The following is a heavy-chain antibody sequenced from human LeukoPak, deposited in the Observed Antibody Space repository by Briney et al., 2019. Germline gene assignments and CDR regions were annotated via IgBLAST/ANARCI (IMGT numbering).Heavy chain of an antibody. CDR2: IKRDGSGT. CDR3: ARSSGFGMDV. CDR1: GFTVSFNS. Sequence: GGSLRLSCAASGFTVSFNSMHWVRQGPGKGLVWVSRIKRDGSGTTYADSVKGRVTISRDNAKNTLYLQMNSLRAEDTAVYYCARSSGFGMDVWGQGTTVTVSS. J-gene: IGHJ6*02. V-gene: IGHV3-74*01. D-gene: IGHD3-22*01.